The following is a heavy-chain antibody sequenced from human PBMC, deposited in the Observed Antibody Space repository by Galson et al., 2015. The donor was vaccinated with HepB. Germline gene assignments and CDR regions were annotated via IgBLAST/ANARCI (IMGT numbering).Heavy chain of an antibody. J-gene: IGHJ6*03. V-gene: IGHV3-30-3*01. CDR1: GFTFSSYA. CDR3: ARDSGYDIPPDYYYYMDV. D-gene: IGHD5-12*01. Sequence: SLRLSCAASGFTFSSYALHWVRQAPGKGLEWLAVISSDGSNKHYADSVKGRFTISRDNSKNTLFLRMNSLRPEDTAVYYCARDSGYDIPPDYYYYMDVWGKGTTVTVSS. CDR2: ISSDGSNK.